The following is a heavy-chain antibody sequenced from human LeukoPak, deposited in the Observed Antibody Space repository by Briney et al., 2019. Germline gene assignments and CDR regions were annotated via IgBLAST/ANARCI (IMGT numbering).Heavy chain of an antibody. J-gene: IGHJ4*02. D-gene: IGHD2-2*01. V-gene: IGHV3-73*01. CDR1: GFTFSGSP. CDR3: ATCSDTTCYFNS. CDR2: IRGKPNTYAT. Sequence: HPGGSLRLSCAASGFTFSGSPMPWVRQPSGKGLEWVGRIRGKPNTYATAYSASVKGRFTISRDDSENTAYLQMNSLKIEDTAMYYCATCSDTTCYFNSWGQGTLVTVSS.